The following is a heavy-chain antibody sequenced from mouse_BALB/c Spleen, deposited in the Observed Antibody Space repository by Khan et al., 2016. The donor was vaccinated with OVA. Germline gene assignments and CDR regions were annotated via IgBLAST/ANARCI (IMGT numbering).Heavy chain of an antibody. J-gene: IGHJ3*01. V-gene: IGHV2-4-1*01. CDR2: IWSDGST. CDR1: GFSLITYG. CDR3: PRNSYRYGFTY. D-gene: IGHD2-12*01. Sequence: QVQLKESGPGLVQPSQSLSITCTVSGFSLITYGVHWVRQSPGKGLEWLGVIWSDGSTDYNAAFISRLIITTDNSKSRVFFKMNSIQADDTAIDYFPRNSYRYGFTYWGRGTLVTVSA.